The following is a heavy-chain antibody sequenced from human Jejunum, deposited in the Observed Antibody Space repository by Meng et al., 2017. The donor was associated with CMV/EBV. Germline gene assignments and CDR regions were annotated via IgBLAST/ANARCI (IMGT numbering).Heavy chain of an antibody. CDR1: GFSFSSYS. J-gene: IGHJ4*01. Sequence: GFSFSSYSMNWVRQAPGKGLEWVSSITSDSTYIYYADSVKGRFTISRDNAKNSLYLQMNSLRAEDTAVYYCARAGLYGSGLGYWGQGTLVTVSS. CDR2: ITSDSTYI. D-gene: IGHD6-19*01. V-gene: IGHV3-21*01. CDR3: ARAGLYGSGLGY.